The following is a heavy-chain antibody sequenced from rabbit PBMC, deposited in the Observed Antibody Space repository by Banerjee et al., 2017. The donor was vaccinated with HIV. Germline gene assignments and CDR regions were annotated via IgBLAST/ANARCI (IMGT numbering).Heavy chain of an antibody. Sequence: QEQLEESGGDLVKPEGSLTLTCTASGFSFNNNYVMCWVRQAPGKGLEWIACIYTSSGTTYYASWAKGRFTISKTSSTTVTLQMTSLTDADTATYFCARYISGSGYYGLWGQGTLVHRL. J-gene: IGHJ3*01. CDR3: ARYISGSGYYGL. CDR2: IYTSSGTT. V-gene: IGHV1S45*01. CDR1: GFSFNNNYV. D-gene: IGHD1-1*01.